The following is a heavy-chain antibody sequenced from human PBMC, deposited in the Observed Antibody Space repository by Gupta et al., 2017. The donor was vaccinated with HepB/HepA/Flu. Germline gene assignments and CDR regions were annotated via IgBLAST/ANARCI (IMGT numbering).Heavy chain of an antibody. CDR3: AXADIVVVPAARRYYYYMDV. CDR1: GGSFSGYY. D-gene: IGHD2-2*01. J-gene: IGHJ6*03. CDR2: INHSGSS. V-gene: IGHV4-34*01. Sequence: QVQLQQWGAGLLKPSETLSLTCAVYGGSFSGYYWSWIRQPPGKGLEWIGEINHSGSSNYNPSLKSRVTISVDTSKNQFSLKLSSVTAADTAVYYXAXADIVVVPAARRYYYYMDVWGKGTTVTVSS.